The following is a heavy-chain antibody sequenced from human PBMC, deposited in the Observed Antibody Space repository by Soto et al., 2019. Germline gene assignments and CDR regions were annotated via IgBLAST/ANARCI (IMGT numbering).Heavy chain of an antibody. CDR2: ISGSGGST. Sequence: GSLRLSCAASGFTFSSYAMSWVRQAPGKGLEWVSAISGSGGSTYYADSVKGRFTISRDNSKNTLYLQMNSLRAEDTAVYYCAKVSSSIAARSSGIYYYGMDVWGQGTTVTVSS. V-gene: IGHV3-23*01. CDR1: GFTFSSYA. D-gene: IGHD6-6*01. CDR3: AKVSSSIAARSSGIYYYGMDV. J-gene: IGHJ6*02.